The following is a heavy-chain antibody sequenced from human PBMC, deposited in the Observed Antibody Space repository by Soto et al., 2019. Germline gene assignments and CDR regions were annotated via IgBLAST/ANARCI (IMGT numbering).Heavy chain of an antibody. J-gene: IGHJ4*01. Sequence: QVQLVESGGGVVQPGRSLRLSCAASGFTFSSHAMHWVRQAPGKGLEWVAVISYDATTKYSADYVKCRFIISRDDSKKTVYVEMNSLRHEDTAVYFCARVAAAYSVTPPFDYWGHGTLVTVSS. CDR3: ARVAAAYSVTPPFDY. CDR2: ISYDATTK. CDR1: GFTFSSHA. D-gene: IGHD2-21*01. V-gene: IGHV3-30-3*01.